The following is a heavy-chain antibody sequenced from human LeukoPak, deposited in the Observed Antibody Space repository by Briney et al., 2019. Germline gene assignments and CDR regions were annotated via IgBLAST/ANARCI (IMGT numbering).Heavy chain of an antibody. Sequence: ASVKVSCKASGYTFTSYGFSWVRQAPGQGLEWMGWISAYNGNTNYAQKFQGRVTMTTDTSTSTAYMELRSLRSDDTAVYYCARLHYITMVRGVIISGHDYWGQGTLVTVSS. CDR1: GYTFTSYG. CDR2: ISAYNGNT. D-gene: IGHD3-10*01. J-gene: IGHJ4*02. CDR3: ARLHYITMVRGVIISGHDY. V-gene: IGHV1-18*01.